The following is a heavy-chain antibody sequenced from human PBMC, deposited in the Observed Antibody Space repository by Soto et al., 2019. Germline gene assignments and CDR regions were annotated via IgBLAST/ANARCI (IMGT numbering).Heavy chain of an antibody. V-gene: IGHV3-11*05. D-gene: IGHD6-13*01. CDR3: ARIITAAGGRRYFDL. J-gene: IGHJ2*01. CDR2: INSSSSYT. CDR1: GFTFSDYY. Sequence: QVQLVESGGGLVKPGGSLRLSCAASGFTFSDYYMSWIRQAPGKGLEWVSYINSSSSYTNYADSVKGRFTISRDNAKNSRYLQMSSLRAEHTAVYYCARIITAAGGRRYFDLWGRGTLVTVSS.